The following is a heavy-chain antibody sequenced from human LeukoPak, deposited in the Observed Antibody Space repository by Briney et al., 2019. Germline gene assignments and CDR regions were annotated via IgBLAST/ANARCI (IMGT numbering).Heavy chain of an antibody. CDR1: GFTFSSYA. Sequence: GGSVRLSCAASGFTFSSYAMTWVRQAPGKGLEWVSTISGSGGSTYYADSVKGRFTISRDNSKNTLYLQMNSLRAEDTAVYYCAKVPGGLVVVAATQGGLDYWGQGTLVTVSS. J-gene: IGHJ4*02. CDR3: AKVPGGLVVVAATQGGLDY. V-gene: IGHV3-23*01. CDR2: ISGSGGST. D-gene: IGHD2-15*01.